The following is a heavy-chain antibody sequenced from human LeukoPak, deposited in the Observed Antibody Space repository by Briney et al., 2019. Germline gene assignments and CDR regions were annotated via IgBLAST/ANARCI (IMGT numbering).Heavy chain of an antibody. V-gene: IGHV4-34*01. CDR1: GFTFSNAW. CDR2: INHSGST. Sequence: GSLRLSCAASGFTFSNAWMSWVRQPPGKGLEWIGEINHSGSTNYNPSLKSRVTISVDTSKNQFSLKLSSVTAADTAVYYCARSWSTSSIDYWGQGTLVTVSS. D-gene: IGHD5/OR15-5a*01. CDR3: ARSWSTSSIDY. J-gene: IGHJ4*02.